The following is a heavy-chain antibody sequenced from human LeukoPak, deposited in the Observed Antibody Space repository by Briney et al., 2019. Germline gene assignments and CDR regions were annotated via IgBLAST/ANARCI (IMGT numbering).Heavy chain of an antibody. CDR1: GGSISSSSYY. V-gene: IGHV4-39*01. CDR2: IYYSGST. Sequence: SGTLSLTCTVSGGSISSSSYYWGWIRQPPGKWLEWIGSIYYSGSTYYNPSLKSRVTISADTSKNQFSLKLNSVTAADTAVYYCARLWRAAIDYGGQGTLVTVSS. CDR3: ARLWRAAIDY. J-gene: IGHJ4*02. D-gene: IGHD1-1*01.